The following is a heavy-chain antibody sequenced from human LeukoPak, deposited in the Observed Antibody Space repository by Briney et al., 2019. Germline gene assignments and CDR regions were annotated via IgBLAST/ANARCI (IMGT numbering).Heavy chain of an antibody. D-gene: IGHD2-2*01. V-gene: IGHV4-34*01. J-gene: IGHJ3*02. CDR3: AREERVPAAMVDAFDI. CDR1: GGSFSGYY. CDR2: INHSGST. Sequence: PSETLSLTCAVYGGSFSGYYWSWIRQPPGKGLEWIGEINHSGSTNYNPSLKSRVTISVDTSKNQFSLKLSSVTAADTAVYYCAREERVPAAMVDAFDIWGQGTMVTVSS.